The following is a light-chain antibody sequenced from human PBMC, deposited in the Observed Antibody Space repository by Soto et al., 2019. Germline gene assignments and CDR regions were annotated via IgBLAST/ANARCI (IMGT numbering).Light chain of an antibody. Sequence: QSALTQPASVSGSPGQSITISCTGTSSDVGGYNYVSWYQQHPGKAPKLMIYDVSNRPSGVSNRFSGFKSGNTASLTISGLQSEDEDDYPCCSYTSSSLYVFGTGTKLTVL. V-gene: IGLV2-14*01. J-gene: IGLJ1*01. CDR2: DVS. CDR1: SSDVGGYNY. CDR3: CSYTSSSLYV.